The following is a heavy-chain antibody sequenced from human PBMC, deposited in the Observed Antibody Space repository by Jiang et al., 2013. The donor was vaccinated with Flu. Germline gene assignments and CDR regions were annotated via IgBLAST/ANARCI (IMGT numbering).Heavy chain of an antibody. J-gene: IGHJ6*02. CDR2: MNPPSGNS. Sequence: SGAEVKKPGTSVKVSCKASGYTFNSYDINWVRQAPGQGLEWVGWMNPPSGNSGYAQKFQGRVTMTRNTSISTAYMELTSLRSEDTAVYYCARGGQWLGNFYFYGMDVWGQGTTVTVSS. CDR1: GYTFNSYD. D-gene: IGHD6-19*01. V-gene: IGHV1-8*01. CDR3: ARGGQWLGNFYFYGMDV.